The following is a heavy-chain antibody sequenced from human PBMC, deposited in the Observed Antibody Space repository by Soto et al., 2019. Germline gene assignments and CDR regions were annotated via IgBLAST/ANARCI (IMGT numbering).Heavy chain of an antibody. CDR3: VKDGGGPCCIGCWFDP. D-gene: IGHD2-15*01. CDR1: GFTFSNYA. Sequence: EVQLLESGGGLVQPGGSLRLSCAASGFTFSNYAMTWVRQAPGKGLEWVSAISGSGGTTYYADSVKGRFTISRDNSKNTLYLQMSSLRAEDTAIYYCVKDGGGPCCIGCWFDPWGQGTLVTVSS. J-gene: IGHJ5*02. CDR2: ISGSGGTT. V-gene: IGHV3-23*01.